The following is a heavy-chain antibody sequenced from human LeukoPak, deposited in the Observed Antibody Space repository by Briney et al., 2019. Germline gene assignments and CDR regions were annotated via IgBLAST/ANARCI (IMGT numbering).Heavy chain of an antibody. Sequence: ASVKVSCKASGYTFTGYYMHWVRQAPGQGLEWMGWINPNSGGTNYAQKFQGRVTMTRDTSISTAYMELSRLRSDDTAVYYCARDIAVAGRGDAFDIWGQGTMVTVSS. J-gene: IGHJ3*02. CDR3: ARDIAVAGRGDAFDI. CDR1: GYTFTGYY. CDR2: INPNSGGT. D-gene: IGHD6-19*01. V-gene: IGHV1-2*02.